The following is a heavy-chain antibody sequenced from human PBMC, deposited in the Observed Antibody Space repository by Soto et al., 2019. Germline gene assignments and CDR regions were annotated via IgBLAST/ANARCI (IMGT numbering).Heavy chain of an antibody. Sequence: SETLSLTCTISCGPLSNYYCSWFRQSPGQGLEWIGYMAYSGYRSYNPSLRSRLTISLYTSKNQFSLNLSSVTAADTALYYCARQGFGPLHGLVDVWGQGTTVT. V-gene: IGHV4-59*08. CDR3: ARQGFGPLHGLVDV. CDR2: MAYSGYR. D-gene: IGHD3-10*01. CDR1: CGPLSNYY. J-gene: IGHJ6*02.